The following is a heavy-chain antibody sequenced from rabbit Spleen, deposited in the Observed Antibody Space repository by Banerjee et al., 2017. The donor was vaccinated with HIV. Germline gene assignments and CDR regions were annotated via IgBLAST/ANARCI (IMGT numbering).Heavy chain of an antibody. D-gene: IGHD1-1*01. Sequence: QEQLVESGGDLVKPEGSLTLTCTASGFSFSSSYWACWVRQAPGKGLEWIACIDVGSNDRIAYANWAKGRFTISKTSSTTVTLQMTSLTVADTATYFCARDVGRTNYYADYLNLWGPGTLVTVS. CDR3: ARDVGRTNYYADYLNL. CDR2: IDVGSNDRI. CDR1: GFSFSSSYW. J-gene: IGHJ4*01. V-gene: IGHV1S45*01.